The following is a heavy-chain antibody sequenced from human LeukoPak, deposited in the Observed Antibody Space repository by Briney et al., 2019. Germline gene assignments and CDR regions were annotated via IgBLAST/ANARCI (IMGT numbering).Heavy chain of an antibody. V-gene: IGHV1-69*04. D-gene: IGHD3-9*01. CDR1: GGTFSSYA. CDR2: IIPILGIA. Sequence: SVKVSCKASGGTFSSYAISWVRQAPGQGLEWMGRIIPILGIANYAQKFQGRVTITADKSTSTAYMELSSLRSEDTAVYYCARSSAPYYDILTGYYYYYGMDVWGQGTTVTVS. J-gene: IGHJ6*02. CDR3: ARSSAPYYDILTGYYYYYGMDV.